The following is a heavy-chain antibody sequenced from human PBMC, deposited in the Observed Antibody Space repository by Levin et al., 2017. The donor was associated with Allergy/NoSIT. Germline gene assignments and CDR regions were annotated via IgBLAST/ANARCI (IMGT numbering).Heavy chain of an antibody. CDR2: IRSEAHGGTS. CDR1: GFTYGDYA. Sequence: GESLKISCSASGFTYGDYATSWFRQAPGKGLEWVGFIRSEAHGGTSEYAASVKGRFIISRDESKSIAYLQMNSLKAADTAVYYCSRQIAVAGMHFDPWGQGTLVTVSS. V-gene: IGHV3-49*03. J-gene: IGHJ5*02. CDR3: SRQIAVAGMHFDP. D-gene: IGHD6-19*01.